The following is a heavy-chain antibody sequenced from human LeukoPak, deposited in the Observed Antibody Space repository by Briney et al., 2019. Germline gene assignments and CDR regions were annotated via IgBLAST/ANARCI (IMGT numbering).Heavy chain of an antibody. CDR3: ARSHRITIFGVVIIQWYFDY. CDR1: GYTFTSYD. CDR2: MNPNSGNT. D-gene: IGHD3-3*01. V-gene: IGHV1-8*01. J-gene: IGHJ4*02. Sequence: ASVKVPCKASGYTFTSYDINWVRQATGQGLEWMGWMNPNSGNTGYAQKFQGRVTMTRDTSISTAYMELSRLRSDDTAVYYCARSHRITIFGVVIIQWYFDYWGQGTLVTVSS.